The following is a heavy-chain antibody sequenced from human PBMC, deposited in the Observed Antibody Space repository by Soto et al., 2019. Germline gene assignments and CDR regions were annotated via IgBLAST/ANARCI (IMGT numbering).Heavy chain of an antibody. CDR2: ISSSGSYI. V-gene: IGHV3-21*01. CDR3: ARDSPIYGSGTPYDY. D-gene: IGHD3-10*01. J-gene: IGHJ4*02. Sequence: PGGSLRLSCVASGFTFSSYSMNWVRQTPGKGLEWVSSISSSGSYIYSADAVKGRFTISRDNAKHPLFLQMNSLRAEDTAVYYCARDSPIYGSGTPYDYWGRGTLVTVSS. CDR1: GFTFSSYS.